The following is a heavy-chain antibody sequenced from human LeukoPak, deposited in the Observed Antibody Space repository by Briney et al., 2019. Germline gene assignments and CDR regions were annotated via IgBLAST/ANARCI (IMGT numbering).Heavy chain of an antibody. D-gene: IGHD4/OR15-4a*01. J-gene: IGHJ4*02. CDR1: GGSISSYY. CDR3: ARGGAVPY. Sequence: PSETLSLTCTVSGGSISSYYWSWIRQPPGKGLEWIGYIYYSGSTNYNPSLKSRVTISVDTSKNQFSLKLSSVTAADTAVYYCARGGAVPYWGQGTLVTVSS. V-gene: IGHV4-59*01. CDR2: IYYSGST.